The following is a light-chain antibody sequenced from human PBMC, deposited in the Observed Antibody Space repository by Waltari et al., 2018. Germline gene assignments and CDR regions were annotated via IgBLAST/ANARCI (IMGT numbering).Light chain of an antibody. CDR3: SSYTSTSTLVV. V-gene: IGLV2-14*03. CDR2: DVN. Sequence: QSALTQPASVSGSPGQSITISCTGTSSDIGAYNYVSWYQQHPGKAPKLMIYDVNNRPSGVSNRFSGSKSGNMASLTVSGLQAEDEADYYCSSYTSTSTLVVFGGGTKLTVL. CDR1: SSDIGAYNY. J-gene: IGLJ3*02.